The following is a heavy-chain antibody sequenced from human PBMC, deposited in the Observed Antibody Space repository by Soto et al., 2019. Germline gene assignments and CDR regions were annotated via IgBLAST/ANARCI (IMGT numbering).Heavy chain of an antibody. V-gene: IGHV1-69*01. CDR3: AREDIVVVPTIGYYYYGMDV. D-gene: IGHD2-2*01. J-gene: IGHJ6*02. CDR2: IIPIFGTA. Sequence: QVQLVQSGAEVKKPGSSVKVSCKASGGTFSSYAISWVRQAPGQGLEWMGGIIPIFGTANYAQKFQGRVTMTADESTSTAYMELSSLRSEDTAVYYCAREDIVVVPTIGYYYYGMDVWGQGTTVTVSS. CDR1: GGTFSSYA.